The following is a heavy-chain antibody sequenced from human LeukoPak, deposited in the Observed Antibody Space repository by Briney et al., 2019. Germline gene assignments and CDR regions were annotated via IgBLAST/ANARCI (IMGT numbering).Heavy chain of an antibody. J-gene: IGHJ5*02. D-gene: IGHD3-22*01. CDR1: GGAISSYY. Sequence: SETLSLTCTVSGGAISSYYWSWIRQPAGKGLEWIGRIYISRSTNYNPSLKSRVTMSVDTSTNQFSLKLSSATAADTAVYYCARATYYYHSSGYSLNWFDPWGQGTLVTVSS. CDR2: IYISRST. CDR3: ARATYYYHSSGYSLNWFDP. V-gene: IGHV4-4*07.